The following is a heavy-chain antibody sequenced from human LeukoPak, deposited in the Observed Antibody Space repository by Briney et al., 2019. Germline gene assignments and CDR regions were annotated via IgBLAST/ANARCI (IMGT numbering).Heavy chain of an antibody. J-gene: IGHJ3*02. CDR1: GGSISSYY. CDR2: IYYSWST. Sequence: SETLSLTCTVSGGSISSYYWSWVRQPPGKGLEWIGYIYYSWSTNYNPSLKSRVTISVDTSKNQFSLKLSSVTAADTAVYYCARDATGDGWLQFWAFDIWGQGTMVTVSS. V-gene: IGHV4-59*01. D-gene: IGHD5-24*01. CDR3: ARDATGDGWLQFWAFDI.